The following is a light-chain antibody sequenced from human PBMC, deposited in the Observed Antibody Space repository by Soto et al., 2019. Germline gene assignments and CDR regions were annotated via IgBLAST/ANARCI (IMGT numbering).Light chain of an antibody. CDR2: EVS. CDR1: SSDVGGYKY. V-gene: IGLV2-14*01. CDR3: SSYTSSSTQV. Sequence: QSALTQPASVSGSPGQSITISCTGTSSDVGGYKYVSWYQHHPGKAPKLMIYEVSNRPSGVSNRFSGSKSGNTASLTISGRQAEDEADYYCSSYTSSSTQVFGGGTQLTVL. J-gene: IGLJ2*01.